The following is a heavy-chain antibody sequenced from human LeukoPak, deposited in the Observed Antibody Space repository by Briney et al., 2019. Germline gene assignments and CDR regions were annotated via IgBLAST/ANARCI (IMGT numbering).Heavy chain of an antibody. D-gene: IGHD6-13*01. V-gene: IGHV3-21*01. CDR1: GFTFSSYS. J-gene: IGHJ4*02. CDR3: ASGGYSSRGFDY. CDR2: ISSSSNYI. Sequence: PGGSLRLSCAASGFTFSSYSMNWVRQAPGKGLEWVSSISSSSNYIYYADSVKGRFTISRDNAKKSLYLQMNSLRAEDTAVYYCASGGYSSRGFDYWGLGTLVTVSS.